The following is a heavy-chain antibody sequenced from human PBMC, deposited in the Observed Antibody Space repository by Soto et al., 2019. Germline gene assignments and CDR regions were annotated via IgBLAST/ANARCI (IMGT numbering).Heavy chain of an antibody. J-gene: IGHJ4*02. V-gene: IGHV4-59*01. Sequence: SETLSLTCTVSGGSIGSYYWSWIRQPPGKGLEWIGYIYYSGSTNYNPSLKSRVTISVDTSKNQFSLKLSSVTAADTAVYYCARVGAPSPYYYDSSGYYVDYWGQGTLVTVSS. CDR2: IYYSGST. CDR3: ARVGAPSPYYYDSSGYYVDY. CDR1: GGSIGSYY. D-gene: IGHD3-22*01.